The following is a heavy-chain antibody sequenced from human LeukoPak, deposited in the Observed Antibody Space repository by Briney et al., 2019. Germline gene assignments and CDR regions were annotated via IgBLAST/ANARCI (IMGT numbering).Heavy chain of an antibody. Sequence: GESLKISCKGSGYSFTSYWIGWVRQMPGKGLEWMGIIYPGDSDTRYSPSFQGQVTISADKSISTAYLQWSSLKASDTAMYYCARRSYCSSTSCYSSYYYYGMDVWGKGTTVTVSS. CDR3: ARRSYCSSTSCYSSYYYYGMDV. CDR2: IYPGDSDT. J-gene: IGHJ6*04. D-gene: IGHD2-2*01. CDR1: GYSFTSYW. V-gene: IGHV5-51*01.